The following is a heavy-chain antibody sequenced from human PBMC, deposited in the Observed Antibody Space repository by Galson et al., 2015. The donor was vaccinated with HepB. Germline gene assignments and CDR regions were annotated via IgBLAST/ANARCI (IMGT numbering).Heavy chain of an antibody. CDR2: INAGNGNT. V-gene: IGHV1-3*01. Sequence: SVKVSCKASGYIFSNYAMHWLRQAPGQRLEWMGWINAGNGNTKYSQKFQGRVTITRDTSASTAYMELSRLRSEDTAVYYCARATLGGNWFDPWGQGALVTVSS. D-gene: IGHD3-16*01. CDR1: GYIFSNYA. J-gene: IGHJ5*02. CDR3: ARATLGGNWFDP.